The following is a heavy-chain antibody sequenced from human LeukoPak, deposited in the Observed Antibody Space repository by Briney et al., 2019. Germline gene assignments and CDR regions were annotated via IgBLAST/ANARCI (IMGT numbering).Heavy chain of an antibody. CDR2: IYHSGST. CDR1: GGSISSYY. Sequence: SETLSLTCTVSGGSISSYYWSWIRQPPGKGLEWIGYIYHSGSTYYNPSLKSRVTISVDRSKNQFSLKLSSVTAADTAVYYCARVSPGGNAFDIWGQGTMATVSS. V-gene: IGHV4-59*12. D-gene: IGHD4-23*01. J-gene: IGHJ3*02. CDR3: ARVSPGGNAFDI.